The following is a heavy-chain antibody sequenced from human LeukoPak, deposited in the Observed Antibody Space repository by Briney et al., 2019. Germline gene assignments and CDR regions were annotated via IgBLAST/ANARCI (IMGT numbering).Heavy chain of an antibody. CDR1: GGSISSYY. V-gene: IGHV4-59*01. CDR2: IYYSGST. J-gene: IGHJ4*02. CDR3: ARETAAGYYLFDY. Sequence: SETLSLTCTVSGGSISSYYWSWIRQPPGKGLEWIGYIYYSGSTNYNPSLKSRVTISVDTSKNQFSLKLSSVTAADTAVYYCARETAAGYYLFDYWGQGTLVTVSS. D-gene: IGHD3-22*01.